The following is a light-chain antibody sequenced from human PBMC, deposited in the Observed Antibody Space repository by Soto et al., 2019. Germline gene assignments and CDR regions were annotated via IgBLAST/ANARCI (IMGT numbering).Light chain of an antibody. CDR1: QSISSN. Sequence: DIVVTLSPPTVSVSTGERATLSCRASQSISSNLAWYQQKPGQAPRLLMFRTSSRATGFPARFSGSGSGTEFNLTISSLQSEDFGVYYCQQRSNWPRITFGQGTRLEIK. CDR2: RTS. V-gene: IGKV3-15*01. J-gene: IGKJ5*01. CDR3: QQRSNWPRIT.